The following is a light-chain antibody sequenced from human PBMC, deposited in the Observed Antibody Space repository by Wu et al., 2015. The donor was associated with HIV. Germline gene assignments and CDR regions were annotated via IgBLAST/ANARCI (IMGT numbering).Light chain of an antibody. J-gene: IGKJ4*02. V-gene: IGKV3D-15*01. CDR2: DAS. CDR1: RSVSGT. CDR3: QQYNDWPLT. Sequence: EIVLTQSPATLSFSPGETATLSCRASRSVSGTLAWYQHKPGQPPRLLIFDASNRATGIPARFIGSGSGTEFTLTISSLQSEDVGIYYCQQYNDWPLTFGRGTNVEI.